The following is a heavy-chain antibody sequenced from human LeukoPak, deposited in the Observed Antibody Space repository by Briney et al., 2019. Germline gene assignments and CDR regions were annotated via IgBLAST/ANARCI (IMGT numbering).Heavy chain of an antibody. CDR1: GFTFSSYS. Sequence: GGSLRLSCAASGFTFSSYSMNWVRQAPGKGLEWVSSISSSSSYIYYADSVKGRFTISGDNAKNSLYLQMNSLRAEDTAVYYCARDNRHTNQLHDYWGQGTLVTVSS. V-gene: IGHV3-21*01. J-gene: IGHJ4*02. D-gene: IGHD2-2*01. CDR3: ARDNRHTNQLHDY. CDR2: ISSSSSYI.